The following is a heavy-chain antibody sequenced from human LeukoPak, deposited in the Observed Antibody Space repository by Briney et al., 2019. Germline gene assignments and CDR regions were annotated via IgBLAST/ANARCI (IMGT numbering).Heavy chain of an antibody. V-gene: IGHV3-21*01. CDR3: ARAKALSTAFDI. CDR1: GFPFSSYS. Sequence: GGSLRLSCAASGFPFSSYSMNWVRQAPGKGLEWVSSISSSSSYIYYADSVKGRFTISRDNAKNSLYLQMNSLRAEDTAVYYCARAKALSTAFDIWGQGTMVTVSS. J-gene: IGHJ3*02. CDR2: ISSSSSYI.